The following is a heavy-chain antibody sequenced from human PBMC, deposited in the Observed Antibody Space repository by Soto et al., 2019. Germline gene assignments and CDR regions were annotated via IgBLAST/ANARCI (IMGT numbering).Heavy chain of an antibody. Sequence: EVQLVESGGGLVQPGGSLRLSCAASGFTFNIYDMNWVRQAPGKGLEWVSYITSSSSAIQYADSVKGRFTISRDNAKNSLYLQMNSLRDEDTAVYYCVRDNHYEGSVYYHAYDYWGQGTLVTVSS. J-gene: IGHJ4*02. V-gene: IGHV3-48*02. CDR3: VRDNHYEGSVYYHAYDY. D-gene: IGHD3-22*01. CDR2: ITSSSSAI. CDR1: GFTFNIYD.